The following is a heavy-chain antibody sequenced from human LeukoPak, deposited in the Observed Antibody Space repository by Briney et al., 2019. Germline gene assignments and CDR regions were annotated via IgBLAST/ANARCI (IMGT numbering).Heavy chain of an antibody. CDR2: IIPIFGTA. Sequence: VASVKVSCKASGGTFSSYAISWVRQAPGQGLEWMGGIIPIFGTANYAQKFQGRVTITADESTSTAYMELSSLRSEDTAVYYRARVLRITMVRGMKPYYYYYMDVWGKGTTVTVSS. CDR1: GGTFSSYA. V-gene: IGHV1-69*13. D-gene: IGHD3-10*01. J-gene: IGHJ6*03. CDR3: ARVLRITMVRGMKPYYYYYMDV.